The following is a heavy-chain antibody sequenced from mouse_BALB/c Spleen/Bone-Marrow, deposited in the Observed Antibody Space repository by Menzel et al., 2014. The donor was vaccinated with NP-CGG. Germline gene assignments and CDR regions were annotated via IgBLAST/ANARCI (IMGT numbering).Heavy chain of an antibody. CDR1: GFSLTNYG. V-gene: IGHV2-5-1*01. Sequence: VKLVESGPSLVQPSQSLSITCTVSGFSLTNYGVYWVRQSPGKGLEWLGVIWRGGSTDYNAAFMSRLSITKDNSKSQVLFKMNSLQADDTAIYYCAKGHYGSSPFAYWGQGTLVTVSA. J-gene: IGHJ3*01. D-gene: IGHD1-1*01. CDR3: AKGHYGSSPFAY. CDR2: IWRGGST.